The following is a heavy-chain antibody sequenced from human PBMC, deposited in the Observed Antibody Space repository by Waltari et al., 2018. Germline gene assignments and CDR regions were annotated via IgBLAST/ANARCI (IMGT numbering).Heavy chain of an antibody. Sequence: DVHLVESGGGLVQPRGSLRLSCTVSGFTFGIHWMHWVRQVPGEGLVWISRMDDDGSSAISADSVKGRFTVSRDNAKNTLYLEMNNLKAEDTAVYYCASDGCGSGYRIHYWGQGTLVNVSS. D-gene: IGHD3-3*01. J-gene: IGHJ4*02. CDR3: ASDGCGSGYRIHY. CDR2: MDDDGSSA. V-gene: IGHV3-74*01. CDR1: GFTFGIHW.